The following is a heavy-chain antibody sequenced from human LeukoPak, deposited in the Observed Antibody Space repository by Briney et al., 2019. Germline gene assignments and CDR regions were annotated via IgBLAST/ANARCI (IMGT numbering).Heavy chain of an antibody. V-gene: IGHV4-61*02. CDR2: VYSSGST. D-gene: IGHD6-19*01. Sequence: SQTLSLTCTVSGGFISSGTYYWSWIRQPAGKGLEWIGRVYSSGSTNYNPSLKSRVTISVDTSKNQFSLKLSSVTAADTAVYYCARSIAVAALRRSYYYYGMDVWGQGTTVTVSS. J-gene: IGHJ6*02. CDR1: GGFISSGTYY. CDR3: ARSIAVAALRRSYYYYGMDV.